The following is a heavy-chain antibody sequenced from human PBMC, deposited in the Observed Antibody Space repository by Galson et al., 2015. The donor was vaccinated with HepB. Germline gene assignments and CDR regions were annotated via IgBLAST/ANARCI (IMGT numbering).Heavy chain of an antibody. J-gene: IGHJ5*02. D-gene: IGHD6-13*01. Sequence: SVKVSCKASGYTFTSYDINWVRQATGQGLEWMGWMNPNSGNTGYAQKFQGRVTMTRNTSMSTAYMELSSLRSEDTAVYYCARVKQKGSSWYFSRSNWFDPWGQGTLVTVSS. CDR3: ARVKQKGSSWYFSRSNWFDP. CDR1: GYTFTSYD. V-gene: IGHV1-8*01. CDR2: MNPNSGNT.